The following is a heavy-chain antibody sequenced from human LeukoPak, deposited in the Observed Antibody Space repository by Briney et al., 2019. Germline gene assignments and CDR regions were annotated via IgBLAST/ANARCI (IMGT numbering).Heavy chain of an antibody. CDR1: GLTFSSYA. CDR3: ASSGYCSGGSCYLRYWYFDL. J-gene: IGHJ2*01. D-gene: IGHD2-15*01. Sequence: GGSLRLSCAASGLTFSSYAMSWVRQAPGKGLEWVSSISGSADSTSYADSVKGRFTISRDNSKSTLYLQMNNVGGEDTAIYYCASSGYCSGGSCYLRYWYFDLWGRGTLVTVSS. CDR2: ISGSADST. V-gene: IGHV3-23*01.